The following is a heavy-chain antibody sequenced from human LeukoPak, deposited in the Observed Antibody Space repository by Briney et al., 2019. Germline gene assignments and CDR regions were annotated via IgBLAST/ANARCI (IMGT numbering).Heavy chain of an antibody. CDR3: ARGLTCSSTFWGRNDDAFDI. CDR1: GFTFSSYA. Sequence: PGGSLRLSCAASGFTFSSYAMHWVRQAPGKGLEWVAVISYDGSNKYYADSVKGRFTISRDNSKNTLYLQMNSLRAEDTAVYYCARGLTCSSTFWGRNDDAFDIWGQGTMVTVSS. V-gene: IGHV3-30-3*01. CDR2: ISYDGSNK. J-gene: IGHJ3*02. D-gene: IGHD3-16*01.